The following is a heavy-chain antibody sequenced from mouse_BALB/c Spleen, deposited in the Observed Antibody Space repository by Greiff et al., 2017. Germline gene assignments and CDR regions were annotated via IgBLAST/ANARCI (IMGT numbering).Heavy chain of an antibody. V-gene: IGHV2-9-2*01. CDR2: IWTGGGT. CDR3: VRTTVVATPYAMDY. D-gene: IGHD1-1*01. CDR1: GFSLTSYD. J-gene: IGHJ4*01. Sequence: VKLVESGPGLVAPSQSLSITCTVSGFSLTSYDISWIRQPPGKGLEWLGVIWTGGGTNYNSAFMSRLSISKDNSKSQVFLKMNSLQTDDTAIYYCVRTTVVATPYAMDYWGQGTSVTVSS.